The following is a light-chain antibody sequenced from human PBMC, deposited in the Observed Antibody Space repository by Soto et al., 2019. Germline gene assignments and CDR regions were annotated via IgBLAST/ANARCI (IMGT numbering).Light chain of an antibody. J-gene: IGKJ1*01. CDR2: GAS. CDR3: QQYGSSPPRT. V-gene: IGKV3-20*01. Sequence: EIVLTQSPGILSLSPGERATLSGMASQSVSNDFLAWYQQKPGQAPRLLIYGASTRATDVPDRFSGSGSGADFTLSISRLEPEDFAVYYCQQYGSSPPRTFGQGTKVDI. CDR1: QSVSNDF.